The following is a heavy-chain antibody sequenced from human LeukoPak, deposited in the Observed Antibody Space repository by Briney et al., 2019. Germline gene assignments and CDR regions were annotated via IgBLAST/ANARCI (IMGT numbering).Heavy chain of an antibody. CDR3: ARSPITIFGLAFDI. CDR1: GGSISSGSYY. CDR2: IYTSGST. Sequence: SETLSLTCTVSGGSISSGSYYWSWIRQPAGKGLEWIGRIYTSGSTNYNPSLESRVTISVDTSKDQFSLKLSSVTAADTAVYYCARSPITIFGLAFDIWGQGTMVTVSS. V-gene: IGHV4-61*02. D-gene: IGHD3-3*01. J-gene: IGHJ3*02.